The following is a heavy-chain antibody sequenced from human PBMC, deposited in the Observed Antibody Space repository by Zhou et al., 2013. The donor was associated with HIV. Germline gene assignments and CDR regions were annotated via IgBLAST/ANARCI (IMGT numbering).Heavy chain of an antibody. CDR3: ARELSRVAGLDF. D-gene: IGHD6-19*01. J-gene: IGHJ4*02. CDR1: GDIFTTSA. Sequence: QVQLVQSGADMKKPGSSVKVSCKTSGDIFTTSALTWVRQAPGQGLEWMGHIIPIFDTTNYALKFQGRMKITADDSTSTVYMELSALRLEDTAIYYCARELSRVAGLDFWGLGTLITVSS. V-gene: IGHV1-69*01. CDR2: IIPIFDTT.